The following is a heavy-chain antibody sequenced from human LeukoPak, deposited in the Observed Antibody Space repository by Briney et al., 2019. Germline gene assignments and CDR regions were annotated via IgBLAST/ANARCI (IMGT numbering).Heavy chain of an antibody. V-gene: IGHV4-39*01. CDR1: GGSISSSSYY. CDR3: ARHLLATIFGVVRPSTFDY. D-gene: IGHD3-3*01. J-gene: IGHJ4*02. CDR2: IYYSGST. Sequence: SETLSLTCTVSGGSISSSSYYWGWIRQPPGKGLEWIGSIYYSGSTYYNPSLKSRVTISVDTSKNQFSLKLSSVTAADTAVYYCARHLLATIFGVVRPSTFDYWGQGTLVTVSS.